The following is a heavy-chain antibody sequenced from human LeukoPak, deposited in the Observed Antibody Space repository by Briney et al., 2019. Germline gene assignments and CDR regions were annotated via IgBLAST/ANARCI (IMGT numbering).Heavy chain of an antibody. J-gene: IGHJ4*02. CDR3: ARRSRITMIVVVMTGQKSHHFDY. Sequence: SETLSLTCAVYGGSFSGYYWSWIRQPPGKGLEWIGEINHSGSTNYNPSLKSRVTISVDTSKNQFSLKLSSVTAADTAMYYCARRSRITMIVVVMTGQKSHHFDYWGQGTLVTVSS. V-gene: IGHV4-34*01. D-gene: IGHD3-22*01. CDR2: INHSGST. CDR1: GGSFSGYY.